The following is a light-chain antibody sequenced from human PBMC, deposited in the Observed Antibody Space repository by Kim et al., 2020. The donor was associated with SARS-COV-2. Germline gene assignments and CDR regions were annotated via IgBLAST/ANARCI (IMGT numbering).Light chain of an antibody. J-gene: IGKJ2*01. V-gene: IGKV3-15*01. CDR2: GAS. CDR3: HQYNDWPPGDT. Sequence: EVVMTQSPATLSVSPGDTATLSCRASQSVSNNLAWYQHTPGQAPRLLIYGASTRATGIPARFSGSGSGTDFTLTVSSLQSEDFAIYYCHQYNDWPPGDTFGQGTKLEI. CDR1: QSVSNN.